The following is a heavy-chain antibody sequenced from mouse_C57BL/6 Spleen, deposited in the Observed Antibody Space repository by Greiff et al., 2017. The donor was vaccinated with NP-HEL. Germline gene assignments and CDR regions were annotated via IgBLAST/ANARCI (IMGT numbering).Heavy chain of an antibody. CDR3: ARQRDLYYFDY. Sequence: EVHLVESGGDLVKPGGSLKLSCAASGFTFSSYGLSWVRQTPDKRLEWVATISSGGSYTYYPDSVKGRFTISRDNAKNTLYLQMSSLKSEDTAMYYCARQRDLYYFDYWGQGTTLTVSS. CDR2: ISSGGSYT. CDR1: GFTFSSYG. J-gene: IGHJ2*01. V-gene: IGHV5-6*01.